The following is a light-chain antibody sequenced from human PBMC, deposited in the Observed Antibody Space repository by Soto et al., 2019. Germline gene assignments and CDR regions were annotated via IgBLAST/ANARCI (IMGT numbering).Light chain of an antibody. V-gene: IGKV3-20*01. Sequence: DIVLTQCPGTLSLPPGERATLSCRASQSVSSSYLVWYQQKPGQAPRLLIYDTSSRATGIPDRFSGSGSGTDFTLTISRLEPEDFAVYYCQQYAGSPWTFGQGTKVDIK. CDR1: QSVSSSY. J-gene: IGKJ1*01. CDR3: QQYAGSPWT. CDR2: DTS.